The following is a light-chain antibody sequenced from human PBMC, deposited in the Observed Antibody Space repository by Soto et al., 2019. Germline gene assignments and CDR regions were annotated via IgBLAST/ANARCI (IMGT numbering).Light chain of an antibody. V-gene: IGKV1-39*01. J-gene: IGKJ4*01. Sequence: DIQMTQSPSSLSASVGDRVTITCRASQSISSYLNWYQQKPGKAPKLLIYAASSLQSVVPSRFSGSGSETDFTLTISSLQPEEFATFYCQQSYSTPRTFCGGTKVEIK. CDR2: AAS. CDR3: QQSYSTPRT. CDR1: QSISSY.